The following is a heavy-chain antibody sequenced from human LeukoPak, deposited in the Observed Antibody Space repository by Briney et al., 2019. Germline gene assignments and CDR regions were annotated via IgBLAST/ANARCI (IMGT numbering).Heavy chain of an antibody. Sequence: PGGSLRLSCAASGFTFSSYAMHWVRQAPGKGLEWVALISYDGSEKYYADSVKGRFTISRDNSKNTPYLQMNSLRPEDSAVYYCARPETTSPSNWFDPWGQGTLVTVSS. V-gene: IGHV3-30-3*01. CDR1: GFTFSSYA. D-gene: IGHD1-7*01. CDR2: ISYDGSEK. CDR3: ARPETTSPSNWFDP. J-gene: IGHJ5*02.